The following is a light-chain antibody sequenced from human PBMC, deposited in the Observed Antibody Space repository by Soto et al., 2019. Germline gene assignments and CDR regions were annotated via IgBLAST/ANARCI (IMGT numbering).Light chain of an antibody. CDR2: GAS. Sequence: PGTLSLSPVERATLSCTASQSVSSSYLAWYQQKPGQAPRLLIYGASTRATGIPARFSGSGSGTEFTLTISSLQSEDFAVYYCQQYNNWPPITFGQGTRLEIK. J-gene: IGKJ5*01. CDR3: QQYNNWPPIT. V-gene: IGKV3-15*01. CDR1: QSVSSSY.